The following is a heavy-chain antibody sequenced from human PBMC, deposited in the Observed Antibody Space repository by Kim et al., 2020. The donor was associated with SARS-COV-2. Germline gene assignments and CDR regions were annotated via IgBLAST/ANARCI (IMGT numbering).Heavy chain of an antibody. D-gene: IGHD3-22*01. J-gene: IGHJ4*02. Sequence: GGSLRLSCAASGFTFSSYGMHWVRQAPGKGLEWVAVIWYDGSNKYYADSVKGRFTISRDNSKNTLYLQMNSLRAEDTAVYYCARDITMIVEPLAGGPDYWGQGTLVTVSS. CDR1: GFTFSSYG. V-gene: IGHV3-33*01. CDR2: IWYDGSNK. CDR3: ARDITMIVEPLAGGPDY.